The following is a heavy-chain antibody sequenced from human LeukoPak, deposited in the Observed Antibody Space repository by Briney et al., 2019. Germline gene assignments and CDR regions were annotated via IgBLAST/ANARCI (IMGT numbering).Heavy chain of an antibody. CDR3: ARREVATIDFDY. D-gene: IGHD5-24*01. V-gene: IGHV3-7*01. CDR2: IKQDGSEK. Sequence: PGGSLRLSCAASGFSFSTYIMHWVRQAPGKGLEWVANIKQDGSEKYYVDSVKGRFTISRDNAKNSLYLQMNSLRAEDTAVYYCARREVATIDFDYWGQGTLVTVSS. J-gene: IGHJ4*02. CDR1: GFSFSTYI.